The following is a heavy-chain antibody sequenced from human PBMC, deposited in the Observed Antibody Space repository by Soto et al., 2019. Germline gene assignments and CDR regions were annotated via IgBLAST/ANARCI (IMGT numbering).Heavy chain of an antibody. CDR3: ARVEDNHYGMDV. Sequence: ASVKVSCKASGYTFTSYAMHWVRQATGQRLEWMGWINAGNGNTKYSQKFQGRVTITRDTSASTAYMELSSLRSEDTAVYYCARVEDNHYGMDVWGQGTTVTVSS. CDR2: INAGNGNT. D-gene: IGHD2-15*01. V-gene: IGHV1-3*01. J-gene: IGHJ6*02. CDR1: GYTFTSYA.